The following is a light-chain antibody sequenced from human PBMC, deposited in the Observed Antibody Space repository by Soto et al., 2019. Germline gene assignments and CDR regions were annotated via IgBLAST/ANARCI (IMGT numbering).Light chain of an antibody. CDR3: QSYDSSLSGWV. Sequence: QSVLTQPPSVSGAPGQRVTISCTGRSSNIGAGYDVHWYQQLPGTAPKLLIYANTNRPSGVPDRFSASKSGTSASLAITGLQAEDEADYYCQSYDSSLSGWVFGGGTKLTVL. J-gene: IGLJ3*02. CDR2: ANT. CDR1: SSNIGAGYD. V-gene: IGLV1-40*01.